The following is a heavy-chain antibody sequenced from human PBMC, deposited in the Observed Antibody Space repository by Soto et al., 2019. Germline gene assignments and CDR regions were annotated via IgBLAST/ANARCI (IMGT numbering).Heavy chain of an antibody. CDR1: GYIFTAYG. V-gene: IGHV1-18*01. J-gene: IGHJ4*02. CDR2: VSTNDDRT. D-gene: IGHD3-10*01. Sequence: QVQLVQSGPEVKMPGASVKVSCKTSGYIFTAYGLAWLRQAPGQRPEWMGWVSTNDDRTNYAQKFQGRVTMTTDRSTDTTSMELRSLRPYGTGGYFWGREINTERNSYFSFSFWGQGTLVTVSS. CDR3: GREINTERNSYFSFSF.